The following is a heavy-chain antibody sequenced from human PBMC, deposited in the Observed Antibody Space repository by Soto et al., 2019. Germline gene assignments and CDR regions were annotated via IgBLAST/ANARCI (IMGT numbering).Heavy chain of an antibody. V-gene: IGHV3-48*01. Sequence: GGSLRLSCAASGFTFSSYSMNWVRQAPGKGLEWVSYISSSSSTIYYADSVKGRFTISRDKAXXXXXXXXXXXXAEDTXXXXXARDYPXRRGYSGYALADAFDIWGQGTMVTVSS. CDR2: ISSSSSTI. CDR1: GFTFSSYS. D-gene: IGHD5-12*01. CDR3: ARDYPXRRGYSGYALADAFDI. J-gene: IGHJ3*02.